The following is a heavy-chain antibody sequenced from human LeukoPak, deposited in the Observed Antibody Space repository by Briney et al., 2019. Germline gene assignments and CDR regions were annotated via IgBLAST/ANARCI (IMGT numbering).Heavy chain of an antibody. CDR2: TSSSDAGT. D-gene: IGHD2-21*01. V-gene: IGHV3-23*01. Sequence: SGGSLRLSCAASGFTSSTYAMSWVRQTPGKGLEWVAATSSSDAGTYHADSVRGRFTISRDNSKNTLYLQMNSLRAEDAAVYLCAKAPVTSCRGAYCYPFDSWGQGTLVTVSS. J-gene: IGHJ4*02. CDR1: GFTSSTYA. CDR3: AKAPVTSCRGAYCYPFDS.